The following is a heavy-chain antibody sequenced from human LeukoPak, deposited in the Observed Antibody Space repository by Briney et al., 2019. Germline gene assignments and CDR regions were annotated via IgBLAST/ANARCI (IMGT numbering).Heavy chain of an antibody. CDR3: AGHHQAYSRTY. Sequence: GGSLRLSCAASGFTFSTSWMYWVRQAPGKGLVWVSRISPDGSSTTYADSAKGRFTISRDNAKDTLYLQMNSLRAEDTGVYYCAGHHQAYSRTYWGQGTLVTVSS. CDR2: ISPDGSST. D-gene: IGHD6-13*01. CDR1: GFTFSTSW. V-gene: IGHV3-74*01. J-gene: IGHJ4*02.